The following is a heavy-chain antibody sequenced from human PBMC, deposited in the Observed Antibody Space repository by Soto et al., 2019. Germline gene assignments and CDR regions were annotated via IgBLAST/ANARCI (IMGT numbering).Heavy chain of an antibody. J-gene: IGHJ4*02. D-gene: IGHD4-17*01. CDR2: IWYDGSNK. Sequence: GGSLRLSCAASGFTFSSYGMHWVRQAPGKGLEWVAVIWYDGSNKYYADSVKGRFTISRDNSKNTLYLQMNSLRAEDTAVYYCAREMTTVTTTYFDYWGQGTLVTVSS. CDR1: GFTFSSYG. CDR3: AREMTTVTTTYFDY. V-gene: IGHV3-33*01.